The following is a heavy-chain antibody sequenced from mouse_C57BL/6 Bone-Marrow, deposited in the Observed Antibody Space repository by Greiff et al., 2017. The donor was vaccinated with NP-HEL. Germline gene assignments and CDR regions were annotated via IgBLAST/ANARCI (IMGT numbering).Heavy chain of an antibody. CDR3: ARFYYSKDGAMDY. CDR2: INPSSGYT. J-gene: IGHJ4*01. D-gene: IGHD2-5*01. V-gene: IGHV1-4*01. CDR1: GYTFTSYT. Sequence: QVQLQQSGAELARPGASVKMSCKASGYTFTSYTMHWVKQRPGQGLEWIGYINPSSGYTKYNQKFKDKATLTADKSSSTAYMQLSRLTSEDSAVYYCARFYYSKDGAMDYWGQGTSVTVSS.